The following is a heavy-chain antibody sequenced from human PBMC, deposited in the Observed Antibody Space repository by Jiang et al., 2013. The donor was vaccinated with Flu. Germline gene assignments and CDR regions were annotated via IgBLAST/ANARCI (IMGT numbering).Heavy chain of an antibody. CDR2: INAGNGNT. CDR3: ARDREGITMVRGVISVGNYYFDY. V-gene: IGHV1-3*01. CDR1: GYTFTSYA. D-gene: IGHD3-10*01. Sequence: SVKVSCKASGYTFTSYAMHWVRQAPGQRLEWMGWINAGNGNTKYSQKFQGRVTITRDTSASTAYMELSSLRSEDTAVYYCARDREGITMVRGVISVGNYYFDYWGQGTLVTVSS. J-gene: IGHJ4*02.